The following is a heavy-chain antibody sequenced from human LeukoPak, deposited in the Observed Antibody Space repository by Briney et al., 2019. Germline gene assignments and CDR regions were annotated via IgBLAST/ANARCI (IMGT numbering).Heavy chain of an antibody. CDR1: GGSFSGYY. D-gene: IGHD1-14*01. CDR3: ARGSSHHPRYYGMDV. CDR2: INHSGST. J-gene: IGHJ6*02. V-gene: IGHV4-34*01. Sequence: PSETLSLTCAVYGGSFSGYYWSWIRQPPGKGLEWIGEINHSGSTNYNPSLKSRVTISVDTSKNQFSLKLSSVTAADTAVYYCARGSSHHPRYYGMDVWGQGTTVTVSS.